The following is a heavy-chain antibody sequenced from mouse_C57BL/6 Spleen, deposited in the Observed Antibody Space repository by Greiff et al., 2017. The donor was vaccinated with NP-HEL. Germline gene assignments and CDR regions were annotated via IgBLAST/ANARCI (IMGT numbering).Heavy chain of an antibody. J-gene: IGHJ1*03. CDR2: IYPGSGST. D-gene: IGHD2-3*01. CDR3: ARWADGYSYWYFDV. V-gene: IGHV1-55*01. CDR1: GYTFTSYW. Sequence: VQLQQSGAELVKPRASVKMSCKASGYTFTSYWITWVKQRPGQGLEWIGDIYPGSGSTNYNEKFKSKATLTVDTSSSTAYMQLSSLTSEDSAVYYCARWADGYSYWYFDVWGTGTTVTVSS.